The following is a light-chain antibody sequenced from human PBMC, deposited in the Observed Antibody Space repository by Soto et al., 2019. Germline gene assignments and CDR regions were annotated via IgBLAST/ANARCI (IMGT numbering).Light chain of an antibody. CDR2: DVS. J-gene: IGLJ2*01. Sequence: QSALTQPASVSGSPGQSITISCTGTSSDVGGYNYVSWYQQHPGKAPKLMIYDVSNRPSGVSNRFSGCKSGNTASLTISGLQAEDEADYYCMSYTSSNTYVVFGGGTKVTVL. CDR1: SSDVGGYNY. CDR3: MSYTSSNTYVV. V-gene: IGLV2-14*01.